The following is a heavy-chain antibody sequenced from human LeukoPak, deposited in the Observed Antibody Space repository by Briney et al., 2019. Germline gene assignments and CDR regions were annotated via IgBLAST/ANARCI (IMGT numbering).Heavy chain of an antibody. Sequence: PGGSLRLSCAASGFTFSNHGMHWVRQAPGKGLEWVALIWYDGTKKYYADSVKGRLTISRDNAKNSLYLQMNSLRAEDTAVYYCARDPGSGWERFDYWGQGTLVTVSS. V-gene: IGHV3-33*01. J-gene: IGHJ4*02. CDR3: ARDPGSGWERFDY. D-gene: IGHD6-19*01. CDR1: GFTFSNHG. CDR2: IWYDGTKK.